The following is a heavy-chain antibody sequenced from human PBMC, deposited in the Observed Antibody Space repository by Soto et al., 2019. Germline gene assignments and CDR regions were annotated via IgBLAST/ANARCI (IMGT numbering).Heavy chain of an antibody. D-gene: IGHD3-10*01. J-gene: IGHJ5*02. CDR1: GGSISSGGYS. V-gene: IGHV4-30-2*01. Sequence: QLQLQESGSGLVKPSQTQSLTCAVSGGSISSGGYSWSWIRQPPGKGLEWIGYIYQSGSTYCNPSLKSRVTISVDRSKYQFSLKPSSVTAADRAVYYCARVPGPWGQGTLVTVSS. CDR3: ARVPGP. CDR2: IYQSGST.